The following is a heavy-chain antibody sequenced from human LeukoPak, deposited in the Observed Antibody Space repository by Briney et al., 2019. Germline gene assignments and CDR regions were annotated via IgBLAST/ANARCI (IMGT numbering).Heavy chain of an antibody. V-gene: IGHV3-74*01. J-gene: IGHJ4*02. CDR1: GFTFSDYW. CDR3: AIVLGNSYGYVDY. D-gene: IGHD5-18*01. Sequence: PGGSLRLSCAASGFTFSDYWMHWVRQAPGKGLVWVSRVNRDGSSTSYADSVKGRFTISRDNAKNTLSLQMNSLRAEDTAVYYCAIVLGNSYGYVDYWGQGTLVTVSS. CDR2: VNRDGSST.